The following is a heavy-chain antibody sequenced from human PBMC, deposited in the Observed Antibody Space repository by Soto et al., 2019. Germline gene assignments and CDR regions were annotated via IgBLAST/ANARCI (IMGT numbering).Heavy chain of an antibody. Sequence: SETLSLTCSVSGDSIRSHYWTWIRQPPGKALEWIGYNHYSGSTNYNPSLKSRVTISLDTSKNQFSLKLSSVTAADTAVYYCLREENHETSAYHFPHWGQGTLVTIS. CDR3: LREENHETSAYHFPH. V-gene: IGHV4-59*11. CDR2: NHYSGST. J-gene: IGHJ1*01. CDR1: GDSIRSHY. D-gene: IGHD3-22*01.